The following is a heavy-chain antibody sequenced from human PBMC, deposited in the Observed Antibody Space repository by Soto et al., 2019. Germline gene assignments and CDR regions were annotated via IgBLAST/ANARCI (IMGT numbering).Heavy chain of an antibody. Sequence: PGESLKISCKGSGYSFTSYWIGWVRQMPGKGLEWMGIIYPGDSDTRYSPSFQGQVTISADKSISTAYLQWSSLKASDTAMYYCARLPIVVVPAAMAEDIWGQGTMVTVSS. J-gene: IGHJ3*02. CDR1: GYSFTSYW. CDR3: ARLPIVVVPAAMAEDI. CDR2: IYPGDSDT. D-gene: IGHD2-2*01. V-gene: IGHV5-51*01.